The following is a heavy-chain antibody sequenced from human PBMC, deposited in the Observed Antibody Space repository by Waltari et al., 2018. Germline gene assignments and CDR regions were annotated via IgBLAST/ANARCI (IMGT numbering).Heavy chain of an antibody. Sequence: EVQLVESGGDLVQPGGSLRLSCAASGFTFSNYYMNWVRQAPGKGLEGLAHISVGSGMVSYADSVKGRFTSSRDNAKNSLYLQMESLRDEDTAVYYCARAGGCDYWGQGTLVTVSS. CDR3: ARAGGCDY. J-gene: IGHJ4*02. CDR2: ISVGSGMV. CDR1: GFTFSNYY. D-gene: IGHD3-10*01. V-gene: IGHV3-48*02.